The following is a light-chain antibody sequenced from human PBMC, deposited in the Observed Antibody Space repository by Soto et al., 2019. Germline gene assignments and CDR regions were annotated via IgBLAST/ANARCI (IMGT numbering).Light chain of an antibody. Sequence: QSALTQPASVSGSPGQSITISCTGTSSDVGGYNYVSWYQQHPGKAPKLMIYDVSNRPSGVSNRFSGSKSGNTASLTISGLQAEDEADYYCRSYTSSSTGVVFGGGTKLTVL. J-gene: IGLJ2*01. CDR3: RSYTSSSTGVV. V-gene: IGLV2-14*01. CDR1: SSDVGGYNY. CDR2: DVS.